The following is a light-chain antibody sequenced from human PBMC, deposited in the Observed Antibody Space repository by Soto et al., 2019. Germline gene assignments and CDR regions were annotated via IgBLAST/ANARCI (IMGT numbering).Light chain of an antibody. V-gene: IGLV2-14*02. CDR3: SSYTSSTTLDV. J-gene: IGLJ1*01. CDR1: AGDVGTYNL. CDR2: EVS. Sequence: QSVLTQPASVSGSPGQSIAISCTGTAGDVGTYNLVSWYQQHPGKAPKLMIYEVSKRPPGVSNRFSGSKSGNTASLTISGLQAEDEADYYCSSYTSSTTLDVFGTGTKFTVL.